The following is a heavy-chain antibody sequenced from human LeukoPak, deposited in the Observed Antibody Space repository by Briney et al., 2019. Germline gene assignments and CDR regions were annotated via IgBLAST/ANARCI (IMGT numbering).Heavy chain of an antibody. D-gene: IGHD2-2*01. J-gene: IGHJ6*02. V-gene: IGHV4-39*01. CDR3: ARLTDCSSTSCYYYYYGMDV. CDR2: IYYSGST. Sequence: SETLSLTCTVPGGSISSSSYYWGWTRQPPGKGLEWIGSIYYSGSTYYNPSLKSRVTISVDTSKNQFSLKLSSVTAADTAVYYCARLTDCSSTSCYYYYYGMDVWGQGTTVTVSS. CDR1: GGSISSSSYY.